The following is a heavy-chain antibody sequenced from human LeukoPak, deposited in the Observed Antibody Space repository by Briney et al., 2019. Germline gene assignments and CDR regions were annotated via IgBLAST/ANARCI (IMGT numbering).Heavy chain of an antibody. D-gene: IGHD1-14*01. CDR1: GGSVSSYY. Sequence: SETLSLTCSVSGGSVSSYYWSWLRQSPGKGLEWIGYIHNSGRTNYNPSLKSRVTGFVDTSKNQVSLRLSSVTAADTAVYYCARHGTISSESYFDYWGQGALVTVSS. J-gene: IGHJ4*02. CDR2: IHNSGRT. V-gene: IGHV4-59*08. CDR3: ARHGTISSESYFDY.